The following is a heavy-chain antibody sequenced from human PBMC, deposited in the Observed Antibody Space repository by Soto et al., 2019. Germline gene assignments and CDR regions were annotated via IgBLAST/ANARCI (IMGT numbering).Heavy chain of an antibody. Sequence: EVQLLESGGGLVQPGGSLRLSCAASGFTFSSYAMTWVRQAPGKGLEWVSAISGSGGSTYYADSVKGRFTISRDNSKNTLYLQMDSLRAEYTAVYYCANPPPTLESTIYYYYGMDVWGQGTTVTVSS. CDR1: GFTFSSYA. V-gene: IGHV3-23*01. CDR3: ANPPPTLESTIYYYYGMDV. J-gene: IGHJ6*02. CDR2: ISGSGGST. D-gene: IGHD1-1*01.